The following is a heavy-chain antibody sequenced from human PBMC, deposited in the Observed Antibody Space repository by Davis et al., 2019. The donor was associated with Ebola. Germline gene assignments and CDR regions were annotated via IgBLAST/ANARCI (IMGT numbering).Heavy chain of an antibody. Sequence: GSLRLSCTVSGGSISSYYWSWIRQPPGMGLEWIGYIYYSGSTNYNPSLKSRVTISVDTSKNQFSLKLSSVTAADTAVYYCARATSYYGSGSYYNVWGWFDPWGQGTLVTVSS. D-gene: IGHD3-10*01. CDR1: GGSISSYY. V-gene: IGHV4-59*01. J-gene: IGHJ5*02. CDR3: ARATSYYGSGSYYNVWGWFDP. CDR2: IYYSGST.